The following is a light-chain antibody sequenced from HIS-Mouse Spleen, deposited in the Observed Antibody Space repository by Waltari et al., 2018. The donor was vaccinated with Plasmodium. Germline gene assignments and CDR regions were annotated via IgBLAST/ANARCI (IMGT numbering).Light chain of an antibody. CDR3: QQSYSTPPT. Sequence: DIQMTQSPSSLSASVGDRVTITCRASKSISSYLNWYQQKPGKAPKLLIYAASRLQSGVPSRFSGSGSGTDFTLTISSLQPEDFATYYCQQSYSTPPTFGGGTKVEIK. CDR1: KSISSY. J-gene: IGKJ4*01. CDR2: AAS. V-gene: IGKV1-39*01.